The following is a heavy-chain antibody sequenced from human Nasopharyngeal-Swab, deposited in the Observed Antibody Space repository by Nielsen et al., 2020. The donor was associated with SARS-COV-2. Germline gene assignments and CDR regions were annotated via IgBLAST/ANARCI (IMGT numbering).Heavy chain of an antibody. CDR3: AAGAISSYSYLNF. CDR1: GFTFTSSA. Sequence: SVKVSCKASGFTFTSSAMQWLRQARGQRLEWMGWIVVGSGHTNYAQNFQERVTITRDMSTNTAYMELSGLRSEDTAMYYCAAGAISSYSYLNFWGQGTLVTVSS. D-gene: IGHD2-15*01. CDR2: IVVGSGHT. J-gene: IGHJ4*02. V-gene: IGHV1-58*02.